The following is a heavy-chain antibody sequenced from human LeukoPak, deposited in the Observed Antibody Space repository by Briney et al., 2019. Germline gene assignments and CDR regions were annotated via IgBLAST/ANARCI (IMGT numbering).Heavy chain of an antibody. CDR3: ARAVFSYCSGGSCPYFDY. D-gene: IGHD2-15*01. CDR1: GGSISSYY. J-gene: IGHJ4*02. CDR2: IYYSGST. Sequence: PSETLSLTCTVSGGSISSYYWSWIRQPPGKGLEWIGYIYYSGSTNYNPSLKSRVTISVDTSKNQFSLKLSSVTAADTAVYYCARAVFSYCSGGSCPYFDYWGQGTLVTVSS. V-gene: IGHV4-59*01.